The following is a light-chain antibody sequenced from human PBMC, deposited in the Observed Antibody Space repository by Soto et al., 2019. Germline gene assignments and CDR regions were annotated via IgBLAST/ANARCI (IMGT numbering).Light chain of an antibody. V-gene: IGKV1-5*03. CDR2: KAS. CDR1: QSISSW. CDR3: QHHRT. Sequence: DIQMTQSPSTLSESVGDRVPITCRASQSISSWLAWYQQKPGKAPKLLIYKASSLESGVPSRFSGSGSGTEFTLTISSLQPDDFATYYCQHHRTFGQGTKVDIK. J-gene: IGKJ1*01.